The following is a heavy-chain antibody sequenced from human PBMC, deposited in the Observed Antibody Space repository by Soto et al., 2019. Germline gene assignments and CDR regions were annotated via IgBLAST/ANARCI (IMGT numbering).Heavy chain of an antibody. J-gene: IGHJ6*03. CDR2: IKSKTDGGTT. V-gene: IGHV3-15*01. CDR3: TTDVRECSSTSCSYYYYYYMDV. D-gene: IGHD2-2*01. CDR1: GFTFSNAW. Sequence: GGSLRLSCAASGFTFSNAWMSWVRQAPGKGLEWVGRIKSKTDGGTTDYAAPVKGRFTISRDDSKNTLYLQMNSLKTEDTAVYYCTTDVRECSSTSCSYYYYYYMDVWGKGTTVTVSS.